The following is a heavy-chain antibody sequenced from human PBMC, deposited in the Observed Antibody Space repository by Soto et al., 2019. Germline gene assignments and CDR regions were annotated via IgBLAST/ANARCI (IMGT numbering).Heavy chain of an antibody. CDR1: GGTFSSYA. J-gene: IGHJ3*02. Sequence: GASVKVSCKASGGTFSSYAISWVRQAPGQGLEWMGGIIPIFGTANYAQKFQGRVTITADESTSTAYMELSSLRSEDTAVYYCARDYYYDSSGYTSRDDAFDISGQGTMVTGS. CDR3: ARDYYYDSSGYTSRDDAFDI. D-gene: IGHD3-22*01. V-gene: IGHV1-69*13. CDR2: IIPIFGTA.